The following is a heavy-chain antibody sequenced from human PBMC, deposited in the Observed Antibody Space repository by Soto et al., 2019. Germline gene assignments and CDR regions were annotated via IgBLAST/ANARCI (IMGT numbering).Heavy chain of an antibody. Sequence: PGGSLRLSCAASGFTFSSYGMHWVRQAPGKGLEWVAVISYDGSNKYYADSVKGRFTISRDNSKNTLYLQMNSLRAEDTAVYYCAKVLGGPIAAAGIESDYWGQGT. J-gene: IGHJ4*02. CDR3: AKVLGGPIAAAGIESDY. CDR2: ISYDGSNK. V-gene: IGHV3-30*18. CDR1: GFTFSSYG. D-gene: IGHD6-13*01.